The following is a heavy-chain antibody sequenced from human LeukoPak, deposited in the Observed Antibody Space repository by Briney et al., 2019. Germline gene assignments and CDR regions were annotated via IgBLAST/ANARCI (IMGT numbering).Heavy chain of an antibody. V-gene: IGHV3-7*05. CDR2: IKQDGSER. CDR1: RFTFSSYW. Sequence: GGSLRLSCAASRFTFSSYWMTWVRQAAGKGLEWVANIKQDGSERHYVDSVQGRFTISRDNAKNSLYLQMNSLRVEDTAVYYCARDVGYDSSGSYPYYFDYWGLGTLVTVSS. CDR3: ARDVGYDSSGSYPYYFDY. D-gene: IGHD3-22*01. J-gene: IGHJ4*02.